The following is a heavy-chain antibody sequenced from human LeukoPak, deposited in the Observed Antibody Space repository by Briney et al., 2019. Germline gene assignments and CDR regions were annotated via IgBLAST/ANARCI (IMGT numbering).Heavy chain of an antibody. D-gene: IGHD3-22*01. V-gene: IGHV4-59*01. Sequence: PSETLSLTCTVSGGSINSYYWSWIRQPPGKGLEWIGYIYYSGSTNYNPSLKSRVTISVDTSKNQFSLKLSSVTAADTAVYYCARSSEGRYYYDSSGFSYYYYYMDVWGKGTTVTISS. CDR2: IYYSGST. CDR3: ARSSEGRYYYDSSGFSYYYYYMDV. CDR1: GGSINSYY. J-gene: IGHJ6*03.